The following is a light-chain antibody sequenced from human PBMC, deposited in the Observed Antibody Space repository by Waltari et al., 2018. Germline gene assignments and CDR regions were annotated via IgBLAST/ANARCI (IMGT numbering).Light chain of an antibody. J-gene: IGKJ4*01. CDR2: DAT. CDR1: QAISNH. V-gene: IGKV1-33*01. CDR3: QQYDNLAS. Sequence: DIQMTQSPPSLSASVGDRVTITCQASQAISNHLNWYQHKPGKAPELLIFDATNLETGVPSRFRGSGSGTDFTLTIPSLQPEDFATYYCQQYDNLASFGGGTKVEIK.